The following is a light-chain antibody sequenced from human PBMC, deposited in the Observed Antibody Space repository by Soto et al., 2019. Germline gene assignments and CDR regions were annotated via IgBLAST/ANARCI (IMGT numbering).Light chain of an antibody. CDR1: QDISNY. J-gene: IGKJ5*01. V-gene: IGKV1-33*01. CDR3: QQYDHLPIT. CDR2: DAS. Sequence: PMTQSPSALSASVGDTITITCQATQDISNYLNWYQQKPGEAPKLLIYDASKLETGVPSRFSGSGSGTDFTLTISTLQPEDFATYHCQQYDHLPITYGQGTGLELK.